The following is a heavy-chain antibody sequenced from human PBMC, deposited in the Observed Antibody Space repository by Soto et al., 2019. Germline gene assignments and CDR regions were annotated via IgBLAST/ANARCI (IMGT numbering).Heavy chain of an antibody. CDR2: IYYSGST. J-gene: IGHJ5*02. CDR3: ARTIFGVVIMGNWFDP. CDR1: GGSISSGGYY. V-gene: IGHV4-31*02. Sequence: SETLSLTCTVSGGSISSGGYYWSWIRQHPGKGLEWIGYIYYSGSTYYNPSLKSRVTISVDTSKNQFSLKLRSVTAADSAVYYCARTIFGVVIMGNWFDPWGQGTLVTVSS. D-gene: IGHD3-3*01.